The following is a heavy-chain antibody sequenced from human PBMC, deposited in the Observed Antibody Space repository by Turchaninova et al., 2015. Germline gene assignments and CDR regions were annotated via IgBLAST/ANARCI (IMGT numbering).Heavy chain of an antibody. D-gene: IGHD3-10*01. CDR3: ARDPYYGSGRWFDP. V-gene: IGHV7-4-1*02. J-gene: IGHJ5*02. CDR2: IDTGPGTP. Sequence: QVQLVQSGSELKKPGASVKISCQASGYTFTYYAINWLRQAPGQRLERVGWIDTGPGTPTYALDFTGRCVFSLDTPASTAYLQISSLKSEDTAIYYCARDPYYGSGRWFDPWGQGTLVTVSS. CDR1: GYTFTYYA.